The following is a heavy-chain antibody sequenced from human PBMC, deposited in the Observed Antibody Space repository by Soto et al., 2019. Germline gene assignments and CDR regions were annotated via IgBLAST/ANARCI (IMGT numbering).Heavy chain of an antibody. V-gene: IGHV3-23*01. CDR1: GFTFSSYA. CDR2: SSGSGGST. CDR3: AKGARCSGGSCYHYGMDV. Sequence: GGSLRLSCAASGFTFSSYAMSWVRQAPGKGLEWVSASSGSGGSTYYADSVKGRFTISRDNSKNTLYLQMNSLRAEDTAVYYCAKGARCSGGSCYHYGMDVWGQGTTVTVSS. D-gene: IGHD2-15*01. J-gene: IGHJ6*02.